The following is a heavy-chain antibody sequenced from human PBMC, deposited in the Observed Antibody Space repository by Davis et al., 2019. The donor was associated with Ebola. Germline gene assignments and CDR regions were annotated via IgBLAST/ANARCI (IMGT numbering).Heavy chain of an antibody. J-gene: IGHJ4*02. V-gene: IGHV4-30-4*07. CDR1: GGSISSGGYS. D-gene: IGHD3-10*01. CDR3: ARGFGVTMVRGARDY. Sequence: PSETLSLTCAVSGGSISSGGYSWSWIRQPPGKGLEWIGYIYYSGSTYYNPSLKSRVTISVDTSKNQFSLKLSSVTAADTAVYYCARGFGVTMVRGARDYWGQGTLVTVSS. CDR2: IYYSGST.